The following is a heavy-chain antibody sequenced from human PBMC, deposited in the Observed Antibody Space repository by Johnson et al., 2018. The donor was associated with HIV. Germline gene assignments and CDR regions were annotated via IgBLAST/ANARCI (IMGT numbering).Heavy chain of an antibody. D-gene: IGHD3-9*01. CDR2: IQYDGSNK. CDR3: ALILTERDAFDI. V-gene: IGHV3-30*02. Sequence: VQLLESGGGVVQPGGSLRLSCAASGFTFSSYGMHWVRQAPGKGLEWVAFIQYDGSNKYYADSVKGRFTISRDNSKNTLYLQMNSLRAEDTAVYYCALILTERDAFDIWGQGTMVTVSS. J-gene: IGHJ3*02. CDR1: GFTFSSYG.